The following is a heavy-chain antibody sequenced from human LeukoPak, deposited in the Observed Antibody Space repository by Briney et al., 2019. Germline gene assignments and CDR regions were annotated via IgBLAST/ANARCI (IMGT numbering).Heavy chain of an antibody. CDR1: GFTFSSYS. J-gene: IGHJ4*02. CDR2: ISSSSSYI. CDR3: ARGGGSCYDY. V-gene: IGHV3-21*01. Sequence: GGSLRLSCAASGFTFSSYSMNWVRQAPGKGLEWVSSISSSSSYIYYADSVKGRFTISRDNAKNSLYLQMNSLSAEDTAVYYCARGGGSCYDYWGQGTLVTVSS. D-gene: IGHD2-15*01.